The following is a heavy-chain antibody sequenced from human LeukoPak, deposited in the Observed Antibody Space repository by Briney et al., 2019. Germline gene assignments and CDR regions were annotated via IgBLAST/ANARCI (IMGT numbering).Heavy chain of an antibody. Sequence: GESLKISCKGSGYSFTSYWIGWVRQMPGKGLEWMGIMYPGDSDTRYSPSFQGQVTISADKSISTAYLQWSSLKASDTAMYYCARHAMARFGELSPDYWGQGTLLTVSS. CDR2: MYPGDSDT. CDR3: ARHAMARFGELSPDY. J-gene: IGHJ4*02. CDR1: GYSFTSYW. D-gene: IGHD3-10*01. V-gene: IGHV5-51*01.